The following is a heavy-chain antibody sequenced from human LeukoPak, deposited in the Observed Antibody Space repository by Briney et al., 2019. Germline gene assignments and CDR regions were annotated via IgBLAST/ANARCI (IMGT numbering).Heavy chain of an antibody. D-gene: IGHD2-2*01. CDR3: ARAPRAYCSTTGSCFQDY. V-gene: IGHV4-4*07. Sequence: SETLSLTCTVSGGSISSYYWSWIRQPAGKGLEWIGRIYTSGSTNYNPSLKSRVTMSVDTSKNQFSLNLTSVTAADTAVYFCARAPRAYCSTTGSCFQDYWGQGTLVTVSS. J-gene: IGHJ4*02. CDR1: GGSISSYY. CDR2: IYTSGST.